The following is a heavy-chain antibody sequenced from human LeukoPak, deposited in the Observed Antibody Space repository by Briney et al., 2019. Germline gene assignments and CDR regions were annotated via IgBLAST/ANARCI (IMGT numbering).Heavy chain of an antibody. CDR1: GGSISSGGYY. J-gene: IGHJ4*02. V-gene: IGHV4-39*01. D-gene: IGHD3-22*01. Sequence: SETLSLTCTVSGGSISSGGYYWGWIRQPPGKGLEWIGSIYYSGSTYYNPSLKSRVTISVDTSKNQFSLKLSSVTAADTAVYYCARHRRYYDSSSFDYWGQGTLVTVSS. CDR2: IYYSGST. CDR3: ARHRRYYDSSSFDY.